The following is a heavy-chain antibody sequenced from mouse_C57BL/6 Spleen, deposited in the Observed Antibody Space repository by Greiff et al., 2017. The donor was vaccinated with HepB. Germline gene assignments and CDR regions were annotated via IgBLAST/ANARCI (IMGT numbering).Heavy chain of an antibody. V-gene: IGHV5-4*01. CDR3: ARDPLYYGSSYGYFDV. CDR1: GFTFSSYA. J-gene: IGHJ1*03. D-gene: IGHD1-1*01. Sequence: DVKLQESGGGLVKPGGSLKLSCAASGFTFSSYAMSWVRQTPEKRLGGVATISDGGSYTNYPDNVKGRFTISRDNAKNNLYLQMSHLKSEDTAMYYCARDPLYYGSSYGYFDVWGTGTTVTVSS. CDR2: ISDGGSYT.